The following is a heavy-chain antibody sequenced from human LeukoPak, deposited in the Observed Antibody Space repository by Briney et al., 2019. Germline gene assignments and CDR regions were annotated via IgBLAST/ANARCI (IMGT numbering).Heavy chain of an antibody. J-gene: IGHJ4*02. CDR2: ISSSSSYI. D-gene: IGHD6-13*01. V-gene: IGHV3-21*01. CDR3: ARASTGVSSWLDY. CDR1: GFTFSSYS. Sequence: GGSLRLSCAASGFTFSSYSMNWVRQAPGKGLEWVSSISSSSSYIYYADSVKGRFTISRDNAKNSLYLQMNSLRAEDTAVYYCARASTGVSSWLDYWGQGTLVTVSS.